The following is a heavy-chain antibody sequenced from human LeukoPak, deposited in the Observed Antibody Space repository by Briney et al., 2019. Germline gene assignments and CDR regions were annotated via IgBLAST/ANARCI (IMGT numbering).Heavy chain of an antibody. V-gene: IGHV3-48*03. J-gene: IGHJ4*02. CDR1: GFTFSSYE. D-gene: IGHD2-15*01. Sequence: GGSLRLSCAASGFTFSSYEMNWVRQAPGKGLEWISYISASGTITHYADSVEGRFTISRDNAKNSLYLQTNSLRAEDTAVYYCAKWGCSGGSCYPFDYWGQGTLVTVSS. CDR3: AKWGCSGGSCYPFDY. CDR2: ISASGTIT.